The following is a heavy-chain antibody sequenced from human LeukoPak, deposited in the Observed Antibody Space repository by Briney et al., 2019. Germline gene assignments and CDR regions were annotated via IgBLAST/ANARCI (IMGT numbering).Heavy chain of an antibody. Sequence: GGSLRLSCAASGFTFDDYAMHWVRQAPGKGLEWVSGISWNSGSIGYADSVKGRFTISRDNAKNSLYLQMNSLRAEDMALYYCATLRYTSSSFDYWGQGTLVTVSS. CDR2: ISWNSGSI. J-gene: IGHJ4*02. CDR3: ATLRYTSSSFDY. CDR1: GFTFDDYA. V-gene: IGHV3-9*03. D-gene: IGHD6-6*01.